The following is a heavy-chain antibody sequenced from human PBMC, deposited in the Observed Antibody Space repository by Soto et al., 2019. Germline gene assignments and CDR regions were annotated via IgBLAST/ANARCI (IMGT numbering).Heavy chain of an antibody. CDR2: ITPSSGST. D-gene: IGHD1-7*01. CDR3: ARDLVPIWNYVGLAPGAQHWFDP. CDR1: GYTFNNYF. V-gene: IGHV1-46*02. J-gene: IGHJ5*02. Sequence: QVQLVQSGAEVRKPGASVKVSCKASGYTFNNYFMHWVRQAPAQGLEWMGVITPSSGSTTYAQRFQGRLTMTRETSKSTVYMELRSLGSEDTAVYFCARDLVPIWNYVGLAPGAQHWFDPWGQGTLVTVSS.